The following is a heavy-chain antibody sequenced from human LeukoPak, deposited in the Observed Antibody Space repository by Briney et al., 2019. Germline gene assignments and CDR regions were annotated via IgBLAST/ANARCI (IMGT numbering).Heavy chain of an antibody. Sequence: PSETLSLTCIVSGGSITSSSYYWGWIRQPPGKGLEWIGSIYYSGSTYYNPSLKSRVTISVDTSKNQFSLKLSSVTAADTAVYYCAVQYYDFWSGHNYFDYWGQGTLVTVSS. J-gene: IGHJ4*02. D-gene: IGHD3-3*01. CDR1: GGSITSSSYY. CDR2: IYYSGST. V-gene: IGHV4-39*01. CDR3: AVQYYDFWSGHNYFDY.